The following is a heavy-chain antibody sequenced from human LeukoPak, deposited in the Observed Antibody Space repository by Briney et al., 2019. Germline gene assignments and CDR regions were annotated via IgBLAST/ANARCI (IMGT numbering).Heavy chain of an antibody. CDR3: ARDQYYYDSSGYLFDY. Sequence: SETLSLTCTVSGGSISSYYWSWIRQPAGKGLEWIGRIYTSGSSNYNPSLKSRVTMSVDTSKNQFSLKLSSVTPADTAVYYCARDQYYYDSSGYLFDYWGQGTLVTVSS. J-gene: IGHJ4*02. CDR2: IYTSGSS. V-gene: IGHV4-4*07. D-gene: IGHD3-22*01. CDR1: GGSISSYY.